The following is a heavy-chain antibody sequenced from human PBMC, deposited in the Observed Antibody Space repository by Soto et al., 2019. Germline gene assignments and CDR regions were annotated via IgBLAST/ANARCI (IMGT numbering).Heavy chain of an antibody. D-gene: IGHD3-22*01. CDR2: IDYSGNT. J-gene: IGHJ3*01. Sequence: PSDTLSLTCTVSCVSIVSYYWGWVRQPPGKGLEWLGHIDYSGNTKYNPSLKSRVTMSVDRSENQVSLKLSSVTAADTAVYYCASTYDSSPNYVWGQGTMVTVSS. CDR1: CVSIVSYY. CDR3: ASTYDSSPNYV. V-gene: IGHV4-59*01.